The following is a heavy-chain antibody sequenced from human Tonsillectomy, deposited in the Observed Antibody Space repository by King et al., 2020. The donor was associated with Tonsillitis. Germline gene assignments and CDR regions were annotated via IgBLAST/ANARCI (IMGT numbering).Heavy chain of an antibody. J-gene: IGHJ4*02. CDR3: ARGGSPFDTPAGVRGGDGGDAAGGGGGLDY. Sequence: VQLQESGPGLVKPSQTLSLTCTVSGGSISSGCYYWSWIRQHPGKGLEWIGYIYYSGSTYYNPSLKSRVTISVDTSKNQFSLKLSSVTAADTAVYYCARGGSPFDTPAGVRGGDGGDAAGGGGGLDYWGQGTLVTVSS. V-gene: IGHV4-31*03. CDR2: IYYSGST. D-gene: IGHD6-13*01. CDR1: GGSISSGCYY.